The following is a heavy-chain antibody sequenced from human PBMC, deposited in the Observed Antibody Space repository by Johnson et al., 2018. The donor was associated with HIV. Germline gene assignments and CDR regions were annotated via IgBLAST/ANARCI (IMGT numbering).Heavy chain of an antibody. J-gene: IGHJ3*02. Sequence: QVQLVESGGGLVQPGGSLRLSCAASGFTVSSNYMSWVRQAPGKGLEWVTFIQFDGSHKYSADSVKGRFTISRDNSKNTLYLEMNSLRAEDTAVYYCARDHSGYDSVTAAFDIWGQWTMVTVSS. CDR2: IQFDGSHK. D-gene: IGHD5-12*01. CDR1: GFTVSSNY. CDR3: ARDHSGYDSVTAAFDI. V-gene: IGHV3-30*02.